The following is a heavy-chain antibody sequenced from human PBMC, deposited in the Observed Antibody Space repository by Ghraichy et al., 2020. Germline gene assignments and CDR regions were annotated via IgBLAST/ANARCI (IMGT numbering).Heavy chain of an antibody. CDR1: GFTFSSYW. CDR3: ARDQRTAAGTQNNYYYYYYMDV. CDR2: IKQDGSEK. D-gene: IGHD6-13*01. V-gene: IGHV3-7*01. Sequence: LSLTCAASGFTFSSYWMSWVRQAPGKGLEWVANIKQDGSEKYYVDSVKGRFTISRDNAKNSLYLQMNSLRAEDTAVYYCARDQRTAAGTQNNYYYYYYMDVWGKGTTVTVSS. J-gene: IGHJ6*03.